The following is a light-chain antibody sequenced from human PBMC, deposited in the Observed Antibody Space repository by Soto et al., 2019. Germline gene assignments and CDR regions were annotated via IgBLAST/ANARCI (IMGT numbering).Light chain of an antibody. V-gene: IGKV1-39*01. CDR3: QQYYNTPLT. CDR2: AVS. Sequence: DIEMTQSPSSLSASVGDRVTITCRASQTVSSCLNWYNQKPGKAPKLLIYAVSNLQSGVPSRFSGSGSGADFTVTISSLQPDDFATYYCQQYYNTPLTFGPGTKVDIK. CDR1: QTVSSC. J-gene: IGKJ3*01.